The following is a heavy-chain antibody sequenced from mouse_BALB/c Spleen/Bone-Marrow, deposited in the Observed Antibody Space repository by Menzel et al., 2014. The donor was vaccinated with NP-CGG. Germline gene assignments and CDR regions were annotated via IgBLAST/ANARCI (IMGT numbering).Heavy chain of an antibody. CDR2: IWAGGST. Sequence: VHLVESGPGLVAPSQSLSITCTVSGFSLTSYGVHWVRQPPGKGLEWLGVIWAGGSTNYNSALMTRLSISKDNSKSQVFLKMNSLHTDDTAMYYCARDRFDVWGAGTTVTVSS. CDR3: ARDRFDV. CDR1: GFSLTSYG. J-gene: IGHJ1*01. V-gene: IGHV2-9*02.